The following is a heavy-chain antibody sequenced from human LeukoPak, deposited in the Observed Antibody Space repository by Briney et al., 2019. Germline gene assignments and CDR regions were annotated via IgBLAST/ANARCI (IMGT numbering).Heavy chain of an antibody. J-gene: IGHJ3*02. CDR3: ARDGDSSGYYFNAFDI. V-gene: IGHV1-2*02. CDR1: GYTFTGYY. D-gene: IGHD3-22*01. CDR2: INPNSGGT. Sequence: ASVKVSCKASGYTFTGYYMHWVRQAPGQGLEWMGWINPNSGGTNYAQKFQGRVTMTRDTSINTAYMELSRLRSDDTAVYYCARDGDSSGYYFNAFDIWGQGTMVTVSS.